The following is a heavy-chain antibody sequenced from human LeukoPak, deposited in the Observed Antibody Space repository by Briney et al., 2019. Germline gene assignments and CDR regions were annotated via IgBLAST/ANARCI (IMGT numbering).Heavy chain of an antibody. CDR3: ARGYCSRTSCEDFDY. D-gene: IGHD2-2*01. V-gene: IGHV3-21*01. CDR2: ISASSSFI. Sequence: PGGSLRLSCAASGFTFSHYSMNWVRQAPGKGLEWVPSISASSSFIYYADSLKGRFTISRDNTNNSLYLQMNSLRAENTAVFYCARGYCSRTSCEDFDYWGQGTLVTVSS. J-gene: IGHJ4*02. CDR1: GFTFSHYS.